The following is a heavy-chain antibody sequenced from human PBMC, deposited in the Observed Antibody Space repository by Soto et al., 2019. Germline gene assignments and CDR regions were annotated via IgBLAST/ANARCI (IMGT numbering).Heavy chain of an antibody. J-gene: IGHJ5*02. CDR1: GFTFRNYA. D-gene: IGHD6-19*01. V-gene: IGHV3-23*04. Sequence: EVELVESGGGLVQPGGSVRLSCAASGFTFRNYAMSWVRQAPGKGLEWVSSIHGEGAGSFYADAVKGRFTVSRDDSKETLYIQMSRLRGDDPAVYYCVKDGVARNGNWAWFDPWGQGTRVTVAS. CDR3: VKDGVARNGNWAWFDP. CDR2: IHGEGAGS.